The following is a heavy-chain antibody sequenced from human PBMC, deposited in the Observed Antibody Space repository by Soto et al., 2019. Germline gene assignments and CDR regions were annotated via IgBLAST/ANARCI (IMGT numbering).Heavy chain of an antibody. CDR2: IYYSGST. V-gene: IGHV4-31*03. J-gene: IGHJ6*02. D-gene: IGHD2-15*01. Sequence: QVQLQESGPGLVKPSQTLSLTCTVSGGSISSGGYYWSWIRQHPGKGLEWIGYIYYSGSTYYNPSLKSRVTISVDTSKHQFSLKLSSVTAADTAVYYCARDSSGGGYCSGGSCYGMDVWGQGTTVTVSS. CDR1: GGSISSGGYY. CDR3: ARDSSGGGYCSGGSCYGMDV.